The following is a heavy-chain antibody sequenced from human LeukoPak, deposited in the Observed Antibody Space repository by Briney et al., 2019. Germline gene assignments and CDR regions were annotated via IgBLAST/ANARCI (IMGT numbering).Heavy chain of an antibody. D-gene: IGHD3-10*01. V-gene: IGHV1-69*01. CDR2: IIPIFGTA. J-gene: IGHJ5*02. CDR3: ARDVPYYGSALDLFDP. Sequence: SVKVSCKASGGTFSSYAISWVRQAPGQGLEWMGGIIPIFGTANYAQKFQGRVTITADESTSTAYMELSSLRSEDTAVYYCARDVPYYGSALDLFDPWGQGTLVTVSS. CDR1: GGTFSSYA.